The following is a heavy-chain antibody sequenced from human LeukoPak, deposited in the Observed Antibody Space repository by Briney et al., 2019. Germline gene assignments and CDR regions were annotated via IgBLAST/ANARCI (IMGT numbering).Heavy chain of an antibody. CDR3: ARGRYSYGYMGYFDY. CDR1: GYTFSIYG. D-gene: IGHD5-18*01. Sequence: ASVKLSCKASGYTFSIYGVSWVRQAPGQGLEWVAWISAYNGNTNYAQKFQGRVTMTTDTSTTTAYMELRSLRSDDTAVYYCARGRYSYGYMGYFDYWGQGTLVTVSS. CDR2: ISAYNGNT. V-gene: IGHV1-18*01. J-gene: IGHJ4*02.